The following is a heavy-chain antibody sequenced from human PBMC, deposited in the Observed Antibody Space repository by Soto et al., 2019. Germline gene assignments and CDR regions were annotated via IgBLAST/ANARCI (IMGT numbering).Heavy chain of an antibody. V-gene: IGHV4-34*01. CDR1: GGSFSGYY. D-gene: IGHD3-3*01. CDR2: INHSGST. CDR3: ARGVLRFLEWLPYYGMDV. Sequence: KTSETLSLTCAVYGGSFSGYYWSWIRQPPGKGLEWIGEINHSGSTNYNPSLKSRVTISVDTSKNQFSLKLSSVTAADTAVYYCARGVLRFLEWLPYYGMDVWGQGTTVTVSS. J-gene: IGHJ6*02.